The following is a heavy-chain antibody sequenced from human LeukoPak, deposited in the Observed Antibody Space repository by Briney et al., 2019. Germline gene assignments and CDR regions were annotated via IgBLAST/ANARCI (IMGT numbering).Heavy chain of an antibody. CDR2: ISSSSSYI. CDR3: ASTLVYSYGSLRGVYFDY. CDR1: GFTFSSYS. D-gene: IGHD5-18*01. V-gene: IGHV3-21*01. J-gene: IGHJ4*02. Sequence: GGSLRLSCAASGFTFSSYSMNWVRQAPGKGLEWVSSISSSSSYIYYADSVKGRFTISRDNAKISLYLQMNSLRAEDTAVYYCASTLVYSYGSLRGVYFDYWGQGTLVTVSS.